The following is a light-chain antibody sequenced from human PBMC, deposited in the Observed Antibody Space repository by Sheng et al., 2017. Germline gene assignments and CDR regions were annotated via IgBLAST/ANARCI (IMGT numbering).Light chain of an antibody. V-gene: IGKV1-12*01. CDR2: AAS. CDR1: QGISTW. Sequence: DIQMTQSPSSVSASVGDRVTITCRASQGISTWLDWYQQKPGKAPKLLIYAASNLQPGVPSRFSGSGSGTEFTLTISSLQPEDFAIYYCRQTNSFPPTFGQGTRLDIK. CDR3: RQTNSFPPT. J-gene: IGKJ5*01.